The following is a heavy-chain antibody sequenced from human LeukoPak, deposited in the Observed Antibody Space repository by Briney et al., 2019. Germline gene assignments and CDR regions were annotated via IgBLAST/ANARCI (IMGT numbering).Heavy chain of an antibody. V-gene: IGHV3-30*04. D-gene: IGHD2-21*02. Sequence: GGSLRLSCAASGFTFSTYAMHWVRQAPAKGLDWVAVISNDGRDKYYADSVKGRFTISRDNSKNTLDLQMNSLRVDDTAVYYCARGAWTATQPINDWGQGTLVTVSS. J-gene: IGHJ4*02. CDR2: ISNDGRDK. CDR3: ARGAWTATQPIND. CDR1: GFTFSTYA.